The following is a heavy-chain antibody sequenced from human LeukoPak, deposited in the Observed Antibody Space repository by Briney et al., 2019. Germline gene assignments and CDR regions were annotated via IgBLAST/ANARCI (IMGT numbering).Heavy chain of an antibody. D-gene: IGHD4-17*01. V-gene: IGHV4-59*01. CDR1: GGSITSWI. J-gene: IGHJ4*02. Sequence: LETLSLTRTVSGGSITSWIWSSIWQPPRKGQEWVGYIYGSGNTNYNPSLKSRVTISVDTSKNQFSLKLSSVTAAGTAVYCCSSDRGLYGDPGIFDYWGQGTLVTVSS. CDR3: SSDRGLYGDPGIFDY. CDR2: IYGSGNT.